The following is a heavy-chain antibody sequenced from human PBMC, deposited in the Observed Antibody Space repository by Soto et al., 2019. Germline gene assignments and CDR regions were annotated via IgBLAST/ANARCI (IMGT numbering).Heavy chain of an antibody. Sequence: EVQLLESGGGLVQPGGSMRLSCEGSGFIFGNHAMSWVRQAAGKGLEWVAHITGDGSKTIYADSVKGRFTISRDDSKNTVYLHMNTLRAEDTARYFCARDHSCDDLWYFDTWGQGILVAVSS. CDR2: ITGDGSKT. CDR1: GFIFGNHA. CDR3: ARDHSCDDLWYFDT. D-gene: IGHD3-3*01. J-gene: IGHJ4*02. V-gene: IGHV3-23*01.